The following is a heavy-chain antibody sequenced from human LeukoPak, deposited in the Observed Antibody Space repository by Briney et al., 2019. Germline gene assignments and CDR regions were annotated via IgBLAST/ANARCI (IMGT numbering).Heavy chain of an antibody. CDR3: ASSSTSYNWFDP. CDR2: ISTTSTYI. V-gene: IGHV3-21*01. Sequence: GGSLRLSCAASGFTFSSYNMNWVRQAPGKGLDWVSSISTTSTYISYTDSVKGRFTISRDNAKNSLYLQMNSLRAEDTAVYYCASSSTSYNWFDPWGQGTLVTVSS. CDR1: GFTFSSYN. D-gene: IGHD2-2*01. J-gene: IGHJ5*02.